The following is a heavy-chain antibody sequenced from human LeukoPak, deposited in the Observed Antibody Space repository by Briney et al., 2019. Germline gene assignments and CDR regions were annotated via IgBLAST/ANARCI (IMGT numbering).Heavy chain of an antibody. Sequence: GASVKVSCKASGYTFTGYYMHWVRRAPGQGLEWMGWINPNSGGTNYAQKFQGWVTMTRDTSISTAYMELSRLRSDDTAVYYCATDLAVWFGEYKYFQHWGQGTLVTVSS. J-gene: IGHJ1*01. CDR2: INPNSGGT. CDR1: GYTFTGYY. CDR3: ATDLAVWFGEYKYFQH. D-gene: IGHD3-10*01. V-gene: IGHV1-2*04.